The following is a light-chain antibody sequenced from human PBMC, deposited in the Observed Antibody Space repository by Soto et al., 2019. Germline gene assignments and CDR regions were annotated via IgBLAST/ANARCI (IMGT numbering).Light chain of an antibody. J-gene: IGKJ1*01. Sequence: DIQMTQSPPSLSASVGDRVIITCRASQSISFSLNWYQQKPGKAPNLLIYGASSLQSGFPSRFSGGGSGTDFSLTISRLQPEDFATYFCQQSFSLPRTFGQGTKVEIK. CDR3: QQSFSLPRT. V-gene: IGKV1-39*01. CDR1: QSISFS. CDR2: GAS.